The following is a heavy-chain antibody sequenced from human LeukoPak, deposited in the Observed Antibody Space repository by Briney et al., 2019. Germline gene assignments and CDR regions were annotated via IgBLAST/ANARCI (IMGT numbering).Heavy chain of an antibody. CDR1: GGSISSSSYY. CDR2: IYYSGST. CDR3: ARAYYYGSGKYYHYMDV. D-gene: IGHD3-10*01. V-gene: IGHV4-39*01. J-gene: IGHJ6*03. Sequence: SETLSLTCTVSGGSISSSSYYWGWIRQPPGKGLEWIGSIYYSGSTYYNPSLKSRVTISVDTSKNQFSLKLSSVTAADTAVYYCARAYYYGSGKYYHYMDVWGKGTTVTISS.